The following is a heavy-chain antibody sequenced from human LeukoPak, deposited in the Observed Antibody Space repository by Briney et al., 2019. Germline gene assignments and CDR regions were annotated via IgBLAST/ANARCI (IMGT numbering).Heavy chain of an antibody. CDR2: IYTSGST. V-gene: IGHV4-4*07. J-gene: IGHJ6*02. Sequence: SETLSLTCTVSGGSISSYYWSWIRQPAGKGLEWIGRIYTSGSTNYNPSLKSRVTMSVDTSKNQFSLKLSSVTAADTAVYYCARGGDVAGTPLDYYYYGMDVWGQGTTVTVSS. CDR3: ARGGDVAGTPLDYYYYGMDV. D-gene: IGHD6-19*01. CDR1: GGSISSYY.